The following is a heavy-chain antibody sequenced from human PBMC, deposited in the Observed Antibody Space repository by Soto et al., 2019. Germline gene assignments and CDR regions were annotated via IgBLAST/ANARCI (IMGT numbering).Heavy chain of an antibody. CDR1: GGTFSSYA. J-gene: IGHJ6*02. CDR3: ARAAEGTVTTVRFGYYYGMDV. D-gene: IGHD4-17*01. V-gene: IGHV1-69*01. Sequence: QVQLVQSGAEVKKPGSSVKVSSKASGGTFSSYAISWVRQAPGQGLEWMGGIIPIFGTANYAQKFQGRVTITADESTSTAYMELSSLRSEDTAVYYCARAAEGTVTTVRFGYYYGMDVWGQGTTVTVSS. CDR2: IIPIFGTA.